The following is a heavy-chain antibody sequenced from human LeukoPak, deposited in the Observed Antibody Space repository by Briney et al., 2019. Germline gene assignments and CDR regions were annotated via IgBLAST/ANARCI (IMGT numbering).Heavy chain of an antibody. V-gene: IGHV3-21*01. CDR1: GFTFSSYS. D-gene: IGHD3-22*01. J-gene: IGHJ5*02. CDR2: ISSSSSYI. CDR3: ARDEVRDWSDP. Sequence: GGSLRLSCAASGFTFSSYSMNWVRQAPGKGLEWVSSISSSSSYIYYADSVKGRFTISRDNAKNSLYLQMNSLRAEDTAVYYCARDEVRDWSDPWGQGTLVTVSS.